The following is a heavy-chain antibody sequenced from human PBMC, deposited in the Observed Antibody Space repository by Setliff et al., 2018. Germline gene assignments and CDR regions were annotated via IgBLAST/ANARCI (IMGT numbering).Heavy chain of an antibody. CDR1: GYTFTGYY. V-gene: IGHV1-2*02. Sequence: PGPSVKVSCKASGYTFTGYYMHWVRQAPGQGLEWMGWINPNSGGTNYAQKFQGRVTMTRDTSISTAYMELSRLRSDDTAVYYCAREIRVVVPAAPRYYGMDVWGQGTTVTVSS. J-gene: IGHJ6*02. D-gene: IGHD2-2*01. CDR3: AREIRVVVPAAPRYYGMDV. CDR2: INPNSGGT.